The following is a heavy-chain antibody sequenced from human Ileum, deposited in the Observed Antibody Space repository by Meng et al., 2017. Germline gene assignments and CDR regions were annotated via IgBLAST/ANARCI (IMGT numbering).Heavy chain of an antibody. CDR3: ARGFGEDFNGNHFFDD. J-gene: IGHJ4*02. CDR2: VNPNSGDT. V-gene: IGHV1-2*06. D-gene: IGHD3-10*01. CDR1: GYSFTGYY. Sequence: QVQLVQSGAEVKKPGASVKVSCKASGYSFTGYYMHWLRQAPGQGLEWMGRVNPNSGDTNYAQRFQGRVTMTRGTSISTAYMELTRLIFDDTAIYYCARGFGEDFNGNHFFDDWGQGTLVTVSS.